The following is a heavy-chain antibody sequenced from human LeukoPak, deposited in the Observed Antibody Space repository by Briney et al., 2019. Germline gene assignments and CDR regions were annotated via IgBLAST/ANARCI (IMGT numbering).Heavy chain of an antibody. V-gene: IGHV3-21*04. Sequence: PGGSLRLSCAASGFTFSTYSMIWVRQAPGKGLEWVSSISRSSSSISYADSVRGRFTISRDNANNLLYLQMNSLRVEDMAFYYCAKGVVQWEFSAFDIWGQGTMLTVSS. D-gene: IGHD1-26*01. CDR3: AKGVVQWEFSAFDI. CDR1: GFTFSTYS. CDR2: ISRSSSSI. J-gene: IGHJ3*02.